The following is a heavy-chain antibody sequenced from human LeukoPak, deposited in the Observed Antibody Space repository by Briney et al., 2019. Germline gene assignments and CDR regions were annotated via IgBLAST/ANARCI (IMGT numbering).Heavy chain of an antibody. J-gene: IGHJ4*02. CDR2: ISSSSSTI. Sequence: GGSLRLSCAASGFTVSSNYMSWVRQAPGKGLEWVSSISSSSSTIYYADSVKGRFTISRDNAKNSLYLQMNSLRAEDTAVYYCARDITGTTYWGQGTLVTVSS. CDR3: ARDITGTTY. D-gene: IGHD1-7*01. V-gene: IGHV3-48*01. CDR1: GFTVSSNY.